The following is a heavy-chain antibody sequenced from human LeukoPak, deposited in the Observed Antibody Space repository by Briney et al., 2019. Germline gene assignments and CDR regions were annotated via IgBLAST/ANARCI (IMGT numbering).Heavy chain of an antibody. CDR2: INPNSGGT. J-gene: IGHJ6*02. D-gene: IGHD2-2*02. CDR3: ARDLGGYTLLGMDV. CDR1: VYTFTGYY. Sequence: ASVNVSCKASVYTFTGYYMHWVRQAPGQGLEWMGWINPNSGGTNYAQKFQGRVTMTRDTSISTAYMELSRLRSDDTAVYYCARDLGGYTLLGMDVWGQGTTVTVSS. V-gene: IGHV1-2*02.